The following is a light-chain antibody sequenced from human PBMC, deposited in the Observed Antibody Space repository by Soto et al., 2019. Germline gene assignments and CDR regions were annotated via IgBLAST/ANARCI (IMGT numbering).Light chain of an antibody. V-gene: IGKV4-1*01. CDR2: WAS. CDR1: QSVLYSSNNKNY. Sequence: DIVMTQSPDSLAVSLGERATINCKSSQSVLYSSNNKNYLAWYQQKPGQPPKLLIYWASTRETGVPDRFSGSGSGTDFTLTISSLQAEDLAIYYCQQSYNTPLTFGGGTKVEIK. J-gene: IGKJ4*01. CDR3: QQSYNTPLT.